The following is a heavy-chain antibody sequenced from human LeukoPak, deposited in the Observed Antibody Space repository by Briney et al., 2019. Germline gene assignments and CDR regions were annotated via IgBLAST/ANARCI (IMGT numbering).Heavy chain of an antibody. V-gene: IGHV4-61*02. CDR2: IYTSGST. CDR1: GGSISSGSYY. J-gene: IGHJ3*02. D-gene: IGHD3-3*01. Sequence: SETLSLTCTVSGGSISSGSYYWSWIRQPAGKGLEWIGRIYTSGSTNYNPSLKSRVTISVDTSKNQFSLKLSSVTAADTAVYYCASERDFWSGYYYQDAFDIWGQGTMVTVSS. CDR3: ASERDFWSGYYYQDAFDI.